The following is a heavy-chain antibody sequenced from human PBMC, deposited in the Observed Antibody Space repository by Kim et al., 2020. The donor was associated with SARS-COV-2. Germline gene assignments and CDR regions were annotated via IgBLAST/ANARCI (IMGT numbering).Heavy chain of an antibody. CDR3: VTDPNEDGGY. Sequence: GGSLRLSCAASGLTFSYFWMSWVRQAPGKGLEWVANIKTDGSEQYYVDSVKGRFTISRDNAKNSLFLQMNSLRVEDTAVYYCVTDPNEDGGYWGQGTLVTVSP. CDR1: GLTFSYFW. V-gene: IGHV3-7*01. J-gene: IGHJ4*02. D-gene: IGHD3-10*01. CDR2: IKTDGSEQ.